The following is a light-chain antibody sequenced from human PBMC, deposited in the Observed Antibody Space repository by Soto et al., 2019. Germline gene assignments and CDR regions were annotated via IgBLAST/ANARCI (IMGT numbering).Light chain of an antibody. CDR2: GAS. CDR3: QQSYTSPTT. CDR1: QSIGKH. Sequence: DIQMTQSPSFLSASVGDRVTITCRASQSIGKHLNWYQQKPGKAPKFLIYGASTLQSGVPSRFTGIGSGTDFTRTVNSLQAEDFATYYCQQSYTSPTTFGQGTRLEI. J-gene: IGKJ5*01. V-gene: IGKV1-39*01.